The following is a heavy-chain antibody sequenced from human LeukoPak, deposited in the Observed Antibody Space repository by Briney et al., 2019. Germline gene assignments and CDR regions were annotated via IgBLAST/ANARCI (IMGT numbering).Heavy chain of an antibody. CDR2: INHSGST. V-gene: IGHV4-34*01. D-gene: IGHD3-22*01. J-gene: IGHJ4*02. CDR3: AREDYYDSSGYYLDY. CDR1: GGSFSGYY. Sequence: PSETLSLTCAVYGGSFSGYYWSWIRQPPGKGLEWIGEINHSGSTNYSPSLKSRVTISVDTSKNQFSLNLSSVTAADTAVYYCAREDYYDSSGYYLDYWGQGTLVTVSS.